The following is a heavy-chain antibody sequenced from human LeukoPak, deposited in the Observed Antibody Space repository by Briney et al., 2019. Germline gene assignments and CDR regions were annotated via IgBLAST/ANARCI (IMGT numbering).Heavy chain of an antibody. D-gene: IGHD3-22*01. CDR2: TRNKANGYTT. CDR3: ARVGNSGGYYNPLDY. V-gene: IGHV3-72*01. CDR1: GFTSSDHY. Sequence: GGSLRLFCAASGFTSSDHYMDWVHQAPGKGLELVCRTRNKANGYTTEYTAYVKDIFTMSRDDSKNSMYRKMNSLNTEDTAVYYCARVGNSGGYYNPLDYWGQGTLVTVSS. J-gene: IGHJ4*02.